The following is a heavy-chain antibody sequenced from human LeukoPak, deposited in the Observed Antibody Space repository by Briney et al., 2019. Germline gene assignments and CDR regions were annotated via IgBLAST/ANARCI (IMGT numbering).Heavy chain of an antibody. V-gene: IGHV1-69*02. CDR2: IIPILGIA. CDR1: GGTFSSYT. D-gene: IGHD5-24*01. J-gene: IGHJ4*02. CDR3: ASGGGYNLVY. Sequence: EASVKVSCKASGGTFSSYTISWVRQAPGQGLEWMGRIIPILGIANYAQKLQGRVTITADKSTSTAYMELSSLRSEDTAVYYCASGGGYNLVYWGQGTLVTVSS.